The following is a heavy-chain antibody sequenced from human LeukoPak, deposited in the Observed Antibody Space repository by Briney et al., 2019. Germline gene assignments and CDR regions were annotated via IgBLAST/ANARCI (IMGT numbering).Heavy chain of an antibody. CDR1: GGSISSYY. CDR2: IYYSGST. CDR3: ARLTYYGDYGEFDY. D-gene: IGHD4-17*01. J-gene: IGHJ4*02. V-gene: IGHV4-59*12. Sequence: SETLSLTCTVSGGSISSYYWSWIRQPPGKGLEWIGYIYYSGSTNYNPSLKSRVTISVDTSKNQFSLKLSSVTAADTAVYYCARLTYYGDYGEFDYWGQGTLVTVSS.